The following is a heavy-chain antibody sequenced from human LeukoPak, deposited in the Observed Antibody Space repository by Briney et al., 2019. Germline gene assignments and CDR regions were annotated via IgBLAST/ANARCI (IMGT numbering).Heavy chain of an antibody. V-gene: IGHV3-7*01. D-gene: IGHD2-8*02. J-gene: IGHJ4*02. CDR3: ARDYWASDY. CDR2: IKEDGSER. Sequence: PGTSLRLSCAASGFTCSTYWMSWVRQAPGKGLEWVANIKEDGSERYYVDSVKGRFTISRDNARNSLYLQMNSLRAEDTAVYYCARDYWASDYWGQGALVTVYS. CDR1: GFTCSTYW.